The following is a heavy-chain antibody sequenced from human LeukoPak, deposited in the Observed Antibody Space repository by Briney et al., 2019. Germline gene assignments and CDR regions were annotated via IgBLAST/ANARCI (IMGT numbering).Heavy chain of an antibody. J-gene: IGHJ6*03. CDR2: IYYSGST. Sequence: SETLSLTCTVSGGSISSSSYYWGWIRQPPGKGLEWIGSIYYSGSTYYNPSLKSRVTISVDTSKHQFSLKLSSVTAADPAVYYCARLGATGSGWLFYYYYYMDVWGKGTTVTVSS. V-gene: IGHV4-39*01. CDR1: GGSISSSSYY. D-gene: IGHD6-19*01. CDR3: ARLGATGSGWLFYYYYYMDV.